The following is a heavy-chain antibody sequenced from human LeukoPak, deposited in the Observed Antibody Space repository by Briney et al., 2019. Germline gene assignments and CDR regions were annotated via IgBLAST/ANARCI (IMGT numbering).Heavy chain of an antibody. CDR2: ISGSGDST. CDR1: GFAFSSYA. CDR3: ANFGCSSTSCLDY. V-gene: IGHV3-23*01. J-gene: IGHJ4*02. D-gene: IGHD2-2*01. Sequence: GGSLRLSCAASGFAFSSYAMSWVRQAPGKGLEWVSAISGSGDSTYYADSVKGRFTISRDNSKNTLYLQMNSLRAEDTAVYYCANFGCSSTSCLDYWGQGSLVTVSS.